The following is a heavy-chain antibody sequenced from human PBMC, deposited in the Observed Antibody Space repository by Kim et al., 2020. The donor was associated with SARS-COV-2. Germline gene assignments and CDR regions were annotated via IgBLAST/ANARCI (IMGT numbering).Heavy chain of an antibody. J-gene: IGHJ4*02. Sequence: GGSLRLSCAASGFTFSSYGMHWVRQAPGKGLEWVAVISYDGSNKYYADSVKGRFTISRDNSKNTLYLQMNSLRAEDTAVYYCAKWVVATIQGDFDYWGQG. D-gene: IGHD5-12*01. CDR2: ISYDGSNK. V-gene: IGHV3-30*18. CDR1: GFTFSSYG. CDR3: AKWVVATIQGDFDY.